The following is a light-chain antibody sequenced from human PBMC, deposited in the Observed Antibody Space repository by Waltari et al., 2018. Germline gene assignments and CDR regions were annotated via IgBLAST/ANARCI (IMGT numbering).Light chain of an antibody. CDR1: QTISSW. CDR3: QQYDRLPVT. CDR2: TAS. V-gene: IGKV1-5*03. J-gene: IGKJ2*01. Sequence: DIQMTQSPSTLSTSIGDRVTITCRASQTISSWLAWYQQKPGKAPKLLINTASSLESGCPSRFSVSGSGTEFTLTISSLQPDDFATYYCQQYDRLPVTFGQGTKLEIK.